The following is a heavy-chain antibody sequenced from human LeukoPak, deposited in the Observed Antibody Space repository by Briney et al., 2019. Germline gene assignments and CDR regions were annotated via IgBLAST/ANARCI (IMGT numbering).Heavy chain of an antibody. Sequence: GAAVKVSCKASGYTFTSYYMHWVRQAPGQGLEWMGIINPSGGSTSYAQKFQGRVTMTRDMSTSTVYMELSRLRSDDTAVYYCAKGYCSGGSCSDYFDYWGQGTLVTVSS. J-gene: IGHJ4*02. CDR3: AKGYCSGGSCSDYFDY. V-gene: IGHV1-46*01. CDR1: GYTFTSYY. CDR2: INPSGGST. D-gene: IGHD2-15*01.